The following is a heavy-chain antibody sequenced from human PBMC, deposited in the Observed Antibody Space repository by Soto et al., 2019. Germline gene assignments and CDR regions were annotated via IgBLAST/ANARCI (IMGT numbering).Heavy chain of an antibody. Sequence: GGSLRLSCAASGFTFSSYGMHWVRQAPGKGLEWVAVISYDGSNKYYADSVKGRFTISRDNSKNTLYLQMNSLRAEDKAVYYCAKDLLRPGRAYGMDVWGQGTTVTVSS. V-gene: IGHV3-30*18. CDR2: ISYDGSNK. J-gene: IGHJ6*02. CDR3: AKDLLRPGRAYGMDV. D-gene: IGHD6-25*01. CDR1: GFTFSSYG.